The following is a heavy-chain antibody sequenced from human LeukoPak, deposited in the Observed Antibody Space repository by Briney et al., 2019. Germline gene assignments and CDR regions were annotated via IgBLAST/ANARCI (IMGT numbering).Heavy chain of an antibody. CDR1: GYTFTGYY. J-gene: IGHJ4*02. Sequence: GASVKVSCKASGYTFTGYYMHWVRQAPGQGLEWMGWINPNSGGTNYAQKFQGRVTMTRDTSISTAYMELSRLRSDDTAVYYCARGKSGSSFSPDYWGQGTLVTVSS. CDR2: INPNSGGT. V-gene: IGHV1-2*02. D-gene: IGHD1-26*01. CDR3: ARGKSGSSFSPDY.